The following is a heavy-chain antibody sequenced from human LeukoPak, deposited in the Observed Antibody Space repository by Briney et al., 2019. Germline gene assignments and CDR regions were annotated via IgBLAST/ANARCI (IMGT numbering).Heavy chain of an antibody. V-gene: IGHV4-38-2*02. J-gene: IGHJ4*02. CDR3: AKGTSSGWYYFDY. Sequence: SETLSLTCIVSGYSITSGYHRGWIRQPPGKGLEWIGSIYHSGDTYYNPSLKSRVTISVDTSKNQFSLKLDSVTAADTAVYYCAKGTSSGWYYFDYWGQGTLVTVSS. D-gene: IGHD6-19*01. CDR2: IYHSGDT. CDR1: GYSITSGYH.